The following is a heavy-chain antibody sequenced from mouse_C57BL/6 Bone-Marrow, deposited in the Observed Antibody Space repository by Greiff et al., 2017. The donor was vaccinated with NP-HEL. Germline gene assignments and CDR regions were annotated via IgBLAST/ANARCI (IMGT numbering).Heavy chain of an antibody. Sequence: VQLQQPGAELVKPGASVKLSCKASGYTFTSYWMHWVKQRPGQGLEWIGMIHPNSGSTNYNEKFKSKATLTVDKSSSTAYMQLSSLTSEDSAVYYCARWPYYYGSSYGYFDVWGTGTTVTVSS. D-gene: IGHD1-1*01. V-gene: IGHV1-64*01. J-gene: IGHJ1*03. CDR1: GYTFTSYW. CDR2: IHPNSGST. CDR3: ARWPYYYGSSYGYFDV.